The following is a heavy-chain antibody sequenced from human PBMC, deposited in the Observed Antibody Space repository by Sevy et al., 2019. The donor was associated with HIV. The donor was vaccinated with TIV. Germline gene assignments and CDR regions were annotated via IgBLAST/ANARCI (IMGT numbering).Heavy chain of an antibody. D-gene: IGHD3-22*01. Sequence: GGSLRLSCAASGVTFSNYGVHWVRQAPGKGLEWVAFISYDGNNKYYIHSVKGRFPISRNNSNNRVSLQMNSLGAADTAVYFCGKESRDSSGYYRGGIDNWGQGTLVTVSS. CDR2: ISYDGNNK. CDR1: GVTFSNYG. J-gene: IGHJ4*02. CDR3: GKESRDSSGYYRGGIDN. V-gene: IGHV3-30*18.